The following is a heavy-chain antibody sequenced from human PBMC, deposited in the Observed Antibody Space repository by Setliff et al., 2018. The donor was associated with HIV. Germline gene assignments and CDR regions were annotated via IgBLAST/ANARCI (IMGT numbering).Heavy chain of an antibody. CDR3: ARGASSGNYLAYFDY. Sequence: SVKVSCKAAGGTFSSYAISWVRQAPGQGLEWMGGISPILGTANYAQKFQGRVTITADESTSTAYMEVISLRPEDTAVYYCARGASSGNYLAYFDYWGQGQWSPSPQ. J-gene: IGHJ4*02. CDR1: GGTFSSYA. V-gene: IGHV1-69*13. CDR2: ISPILGTA. D-gene: IGHD1-26*01.